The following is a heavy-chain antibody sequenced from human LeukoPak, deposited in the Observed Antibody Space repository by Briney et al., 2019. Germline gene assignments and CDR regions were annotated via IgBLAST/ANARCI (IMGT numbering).Heavy chain of an antibody. CDR3: ARGRPRAVDGTFDY. Sequence: PSETLSLTCTVSGGSISSSSYYWGWIRQPPGKGLEWIGEINHSGSTNYNPSLKSRVTISVDTSKNQFSLKLSSVTAADTAVYYCARGRPRAVDGTFDYWGQGTLVTVSS. J-gene: IGHJ4*02. CDR2: INHSGST. CDR1: GGSISSSSYY. D-gene: IGHD1-7*01. V-gene: IGHV4-39*07.